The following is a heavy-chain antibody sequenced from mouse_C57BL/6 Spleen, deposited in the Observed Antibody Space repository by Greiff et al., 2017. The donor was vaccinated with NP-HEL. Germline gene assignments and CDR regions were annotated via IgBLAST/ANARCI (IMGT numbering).Heavy chain of an antibody. Sequence: EVQLVESEGGLVQPGRSMKLSCTASGFTFSDYYMAWVRQVPEKGLEWVANINYDGSSTYYLDSLKSRFIISRDNAKNILYLQMSSLKSEDTATYYCARDRVSPGYFDVWGTGTTVTVSS. CDR1: GFTFSDYY. D-gene: IGHD3-1*01. CDR3: ARDRVSPGYFDV. CDR2: INYDGSST. V-gene: IGHV5-16*01. J-gene: IGHJ1*03.